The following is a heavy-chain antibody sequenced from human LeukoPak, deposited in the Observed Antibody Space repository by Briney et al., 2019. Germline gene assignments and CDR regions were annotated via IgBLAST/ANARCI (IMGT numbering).Heavy chain of an antibody. CDR3: AKESLRVVPSVTFDY. CDR2: ISGSGGST. CDR1: GFTFSSYG. V-gene: IGHV3-23*01. D-gene: IGHD2-2*01. J-gene: IGHJ4*02. Sequence: GGSLRLSCAASGFTFSSYGMRWVRQAPGKGLEWVSAISGSGGSTYYADSVKGRFTISRDNSKNTLYLQMHSLRAEGTAVYYCAKESLRVVPSVTFDYWGQGTLVTVSS.